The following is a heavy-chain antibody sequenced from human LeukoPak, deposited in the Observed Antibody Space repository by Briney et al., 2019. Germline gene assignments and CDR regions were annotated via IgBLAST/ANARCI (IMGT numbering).Heavy chain of an antibody. V-gene: IGHV1-2*02. CDR2: INPNSGGT. J-gene: IGHJ4*02. CDR1: GYTFTGYY. Sequence: ASVKVSCKASGYTFTGYYMHWVRQAPGQGLEWMGWINPNSGGTNYAQKFQGRVTMTRDTSISTAYMELSRLRSDDTAVYYCARPPPGDIVVVPAAIRPLNYWGQGTLVTVSS. D-gene: IGHD2-2*02. CDR3: ARPPPGDIVVVPAAIRPLNY.